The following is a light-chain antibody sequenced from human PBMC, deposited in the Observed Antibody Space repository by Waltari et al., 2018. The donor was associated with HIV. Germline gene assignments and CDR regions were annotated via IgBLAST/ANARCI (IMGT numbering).Light chain of an antibody. CDR1: PSNIGTTP. CDR2: RNH. CDR3: AAWDASLHVV. V-gene: IGLV1-44*01. J-gene: IGLJ2*01. Sequence: QSVLTHPPSPSGTLGQGVTISGFGSPSNIGTTPFNWYQHLPGAAPKLIIFRNHQRPSGVPDRFSGSQSGTSAFLTITGLLPGDEATYYCAAWDASLHVVFGGGTQLTVL.